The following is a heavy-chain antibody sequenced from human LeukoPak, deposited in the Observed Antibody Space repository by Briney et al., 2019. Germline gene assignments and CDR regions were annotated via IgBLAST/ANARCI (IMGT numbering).Heavy chain of an antibody. CDR1: GFTFSSDW. CDR3: ARFPRDPWRFDY. D-gene: IGHD5-12*01. CDR2: IKEDGSES. V-gene: IGHV3-7*03. J-gene: IGHJ4*02. Sequence: SGGSLRLSCVVSGFTFSSDWMTWVRQAPGKGLEWVANIKEDGSESYYVDSVKGRFTISRGNTKNSLYLQMNSLRAEDTAVYYCARFPRDPWRFDYWGQGTLDSVSS.